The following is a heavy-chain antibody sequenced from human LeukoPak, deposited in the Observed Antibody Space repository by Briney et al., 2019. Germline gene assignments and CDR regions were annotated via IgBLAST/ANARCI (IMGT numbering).Heavy chain of an antibody. D-gene: IGHD6-13*01. CDR2: IWYGGSNK. J-gene: IGHJ4*02. CDR1: GFTFSSYG. CDR3: ATTPIAAADMYYFDY. V-gene: IGHV3-33*08. Sequence: GGSLRLSCAASGFTFSSYGMHWVRQAPGKGLEWVAVIWYGGSNKYYADSVKGRFTISRDNSKNTLYLQMNSLRAEDTAVYYCATTPIAAADMYYFDYWGQGTLVTVSS.